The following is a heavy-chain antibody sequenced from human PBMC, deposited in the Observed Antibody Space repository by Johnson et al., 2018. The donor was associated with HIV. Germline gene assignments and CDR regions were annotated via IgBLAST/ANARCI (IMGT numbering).Heavy chain of an antibody. CDR1: GFTVSSNY. Sequence: VQLVESGGGLIQPGGSLRLSCVGSGFTVSSNYMSWVRQAPGKGLEWVSVIYSGGSTYYADSVKGRFTISRDDSKNTLYLQMNSLTTEDTAVYYCTTAIVIDAFDIWGQGTMVTVSS. V-gene: IGHV3-53*01. CDR2: IYSGGST. CDR3: TTAIVIDAFDI. D-gene: IGHD3-16*02. J-gene: IGHJ3*02.